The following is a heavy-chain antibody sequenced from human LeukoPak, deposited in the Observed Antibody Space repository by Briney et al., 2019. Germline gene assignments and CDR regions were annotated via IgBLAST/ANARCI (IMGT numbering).Heavy chain of an antibody. J-gene: IGHJ4*02. D-gene: IGHD5-12*01. Sequence: PGGSLRLSCAASGFTFSSYSMNWVRQAPGKGLEWVSSISSSSSYIYYADSVKGRFTISRGNAKNSLYLHMNSLRAEDTAVYYCATSGYGKDYFDYWGQGTLVTVSS. CDR3: ATSGYGKDYFDY. CDR1: GFTFSSYS. CDR2: ISSSSSYI. V-gene: IGHV3-21*01.